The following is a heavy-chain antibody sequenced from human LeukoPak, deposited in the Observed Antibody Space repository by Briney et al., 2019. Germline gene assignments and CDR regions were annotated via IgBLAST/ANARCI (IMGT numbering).Heavy chain of an antibody. CDR1: GYTFTSYG. CDR2: ISAYNGNT. Sequence: ASVKVSCKASGYTFTSYGISWVRQAPGQGLEWMGWISAYNGNTNYAQKLQGRVTMTTDTSTGTAYMGLRSLRSDDTAVYYCARDLGCSSTSCPPIDWFDPWGQGTLVTVSS. CDR3: ARDLGCSSTSCPPIDWFDP. J-gene: IGHJ5*02. D-gene: IGHD2-2*01. V-gene: IGHV1-18*01.